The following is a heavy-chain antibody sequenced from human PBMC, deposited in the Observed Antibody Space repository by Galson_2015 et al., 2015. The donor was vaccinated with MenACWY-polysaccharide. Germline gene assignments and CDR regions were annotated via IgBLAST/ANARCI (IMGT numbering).Heavy chain of an antibody. Sequence: MGRINSNSGDTIYAQKFQGRVTMTRDTSISTAYMELSRLRSDDTAFFYCAKEGGNHYENFDSWGQGTLVTVSS. D-gene: IGHD4-23*01. CDR2: INSNSGDT. J-gene: IGHJ4*02. V-gene: IGHV1-2*06. CDR3: AKEGGNHYENFDS.